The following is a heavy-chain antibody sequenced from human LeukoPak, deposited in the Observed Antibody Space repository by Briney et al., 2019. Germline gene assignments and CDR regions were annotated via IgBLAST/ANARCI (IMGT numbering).Heavy chain of an antibody. V-gene: IGHV3-23*01. D-gene: IGHD6-19*01. CDR2: ISGSGGST. J-gene: IGHJ4*02. Sequence: PGGSLRLSCAASGFTFSSYAMSWVRQAPGKGLEWDSAISGSGGSTYYADSVKGRFTISRDNSKNTLYLQMNSLRAEDTAVYYCAKGSPGRTQWLAYFDYWGQGTLVTVSS. CDR1: GFTFSSYA. CDR3: AKGSPGRTQWLAYFDY.